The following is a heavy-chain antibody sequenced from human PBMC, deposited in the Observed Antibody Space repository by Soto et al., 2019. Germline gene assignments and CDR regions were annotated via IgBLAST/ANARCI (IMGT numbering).Heavy chain of an antibody. Sequence: KASETLSLTCTVSGGSVSSGSYYWSWIRQPPGKGLEWIGYIYYSGSTNYNPSLKSRVTISADTSKNQFSLKLSSVTAADTAVYYCARVRELVVWFDPWGQGTLVTVSS. CDR3: ARVRELVVWFDP. V-gene: IGHV4-61*01. CDR1: GGSVSSGSYY. CDR2: IYYSGST. D-gene: IGHD1-26*01. J-gene: IGHJ5*02.